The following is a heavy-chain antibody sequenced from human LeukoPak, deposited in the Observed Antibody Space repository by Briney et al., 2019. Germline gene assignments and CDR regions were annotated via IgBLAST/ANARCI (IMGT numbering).Heavy chain of an antibody. D-gene: IGHD3-10*01. CDR1: GYTFTGYY. J-gene: IGHJ5*02. Sequence: GASVKVSCKASGYTFTGYYMHWVRQAPGQGLEWMGWINPNSGDTKYAQTFQGWVTMTRDTSISTAYMELSRLRSDDTAVYYCARNHFSGSYDHWFDPWGQGTLVTVSP. V-gene: IGHV1-2*04. CDR3: ARNHFSGSYDHWFDP. CDR2: INPNSGDT.